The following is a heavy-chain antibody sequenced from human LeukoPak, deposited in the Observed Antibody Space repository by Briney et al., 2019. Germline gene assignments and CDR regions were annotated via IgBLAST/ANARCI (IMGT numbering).Heavy chain of an antibody. Sequence: PSETLSLTCAVYGGSFSGYYWSWIRQPPGKGLEWIGEINHSGSTNYNPSLKSRVTISVDTSKNQFSLKLSSVTAADTAVYYCARGFYYGSGRSLFSHYYYYMDVWGKGTTVTVSS. CDR2: INHSGST. CDR3: ARGFYYGSGRSLFSHYYYYMDV. CDR1: GGSFSGYY. D-gene: IGHD3-10*01. J-gene: IGHJ6*03. V-gene: IGHV4-34*01.